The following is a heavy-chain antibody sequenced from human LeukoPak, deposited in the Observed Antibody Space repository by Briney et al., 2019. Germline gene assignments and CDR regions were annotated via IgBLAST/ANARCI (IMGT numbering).Heavy chain of an antibody. V-gene: IGHV3-23*01. CDR2: IFPSGGEI. D-gene: IGHD2-8*02. CDR3: ATYRQVLLPFES. CDR1: GFSFTTYW. J-gene: IGHJ4*02. Sequence: GGSLRLSCAASGFSFTTYWMSWVRQAPGKGLEWVSSIFPSGGEIHYADSVRGRFTISRDNSKSTLSLQMNSLRAEDTAIYYCATYRQVLLPFESWGQGTLVTVSS.